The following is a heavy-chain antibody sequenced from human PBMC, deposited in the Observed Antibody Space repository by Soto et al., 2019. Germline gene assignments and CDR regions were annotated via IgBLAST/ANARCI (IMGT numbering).Heavy chain of an antibody. J-gene: IGHJ6*03. CDR1: GFTFSSYA. CDR3: AQARDDYYYYMDV. V-gene: IGHV3-23*01. Sequence: EVQLLESGGGLVQPGGSLRLSCAASGFTFSSYAMSWVRQAPGKGLEWVSAISGSGGSTYYADSVKGRFTISRDNSKNTLYLQMNSLRAEDTAVYYCAQARDDYYYYMDVWGKGTTVTVSS. CDR2: ISGSGGST.